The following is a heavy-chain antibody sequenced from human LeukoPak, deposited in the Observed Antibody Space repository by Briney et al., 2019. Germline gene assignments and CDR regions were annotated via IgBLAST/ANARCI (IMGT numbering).Heavy chain of an antibody. J-gene: IGHJ5*02. CDR2: IIPIFGTA. V-gene: IGHV1-69*13. D-gene: IGHD3-10*01. CDR3: ARGGFGELSFWFDP. Sequence: GASVKVSCKTSGGTFSSYAITWVRQAPGQGLEWMRWIIPIFGTANYAQKFQGRVTITADESTSTVYMELSSLRSEDTAVYYCARGGFGELSFWFDPWGQGTLVTVSS. CDR1: GGTFSSYA.